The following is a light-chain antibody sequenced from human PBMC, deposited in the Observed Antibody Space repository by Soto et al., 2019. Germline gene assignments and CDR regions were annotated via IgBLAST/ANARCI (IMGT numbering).Light chain of an antibody. J-gene: IGKJ2*01. CDR3: QQYKSYSYT. Sequence: DIQMTQSPSILSASVGDRVAITCRANESISNWLAWYQQKPGKAPQVLIYDASRLESGVPVRFSGSGSGTEFTLTISSLQTDDLATYYCQQYKSYSYTFGQGTNLEI. CDR2: DAS. V-gene: IGKV1-5*01. CDR1: ESISNW.